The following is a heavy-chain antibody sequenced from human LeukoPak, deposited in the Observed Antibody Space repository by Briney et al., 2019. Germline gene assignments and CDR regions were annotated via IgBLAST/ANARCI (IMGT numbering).Heavy chain of an antibody. D-gene: IGHD3-3*01. CDR2: IYYSGST. J-gene: IGHJ6*02. Sequence: SETLSLTCTVSGGSISSSSYYWGWIRQPPEKGLEWIGSIYYSGSTYYNPSLKSRVTISVDTSKNQFSLKLSSVTAADTAVYYCARQRDAYDFWSGYYPYYYGMDVWGQGTTVTVSS. V-gene: IGHV4-39*01. CDR1: GGSISSSSYY. CDR3: ARQRDAYDFWSGYYPYYYGMDV.